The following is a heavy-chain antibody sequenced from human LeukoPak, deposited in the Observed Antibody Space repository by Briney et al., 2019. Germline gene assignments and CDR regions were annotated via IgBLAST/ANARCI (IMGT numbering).Heavy chain of an antibody. CDR2: ISGSGTHT. V-gene: IGHV3-23*01. Sequence: PGGSLRLSCAASGFPFSGFAMSWVRQAPGKGLNWVSSISGSGTHTYHTDSVKGRFAISRDNSKNILYLQMNGLTAEDMAVYYCAKHPQYGRERQTLYLDPWGRGTLVTVYS. D-gene: IGHD3-16*01. J-gene: IGHJ5*02. CDR1: GFPFSGFA. CDR3: AKHPQYGRERQTLYLDP.